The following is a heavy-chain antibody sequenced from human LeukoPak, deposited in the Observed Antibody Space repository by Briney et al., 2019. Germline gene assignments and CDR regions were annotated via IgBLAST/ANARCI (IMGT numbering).Heavy chain of an antibody. Sequence: PGGSLRLSCAASGFTFSSYAMSWVRQAPGKGLEWVSLISWDGGSTYYADSVKGRFTISRDNSKNSLYLQMNSLRTEDTALYYCAKEEVADDAFDIWGQGTMVTVSS. D-gene: IGHD5-12*01. V-gene: IGHV3-43*02. CDR2: ISWDGGST. CDR3: AKEEVADDAFDI. J-gene: IGHJ3*02. CDR1: GFTFSSYA.